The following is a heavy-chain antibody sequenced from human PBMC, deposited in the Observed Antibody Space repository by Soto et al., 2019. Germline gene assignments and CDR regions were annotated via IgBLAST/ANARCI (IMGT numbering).Heavy chain of an antibody. CDR2: INPRSGGT. J-gene: IGHJ4*02. CDR1: GYTFTGKY. Sequence: QVQLVQSGAEVKKPGASVKVSCKASGYTFTGKYMHWMRQAPGQGPEWMGWINPRSGGTDYAPKFQGGVTSTGARPISPAYLDLSRLTSSDSAMYSWVTGGGVDVATTTRVVFDYWGQGTLLTVSS. CDR3: VTGGGVDVATTTRVVFDY. V-gene: IGHV1-2*01. D-gene: IGHD5-12*01.